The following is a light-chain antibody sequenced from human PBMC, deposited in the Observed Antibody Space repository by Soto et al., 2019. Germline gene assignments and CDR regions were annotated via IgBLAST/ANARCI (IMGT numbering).Light chain of an antibody. CDR3: QQYNEWPPWT. CDR1: QSVNSN. CDR2: GAS. J-gene: IGKJ1*01. V-gene: IGKV3-15*01. Sequence: EVVMTQSPATLSLSPGERASLSCRASQSVNSNLAWYQQKPGQAPRLLIYGASTRATGIAARFSGSGSATEFTLTISSLQSEDFAVYYCQQYNEWPPWTFGQGTKVEIK.